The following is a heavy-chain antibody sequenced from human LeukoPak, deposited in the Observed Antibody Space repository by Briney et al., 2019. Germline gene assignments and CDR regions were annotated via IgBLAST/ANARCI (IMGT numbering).Heavy chain of an antibody. CDR3: ARASGFGERYYYYYMDV. V-gene: IGHV3-53*01. CDR1: GFTVSSNY. J-gene: IGHJ6*03. Sequence: AGGSLRLSCAASGFTVSSNYMSWVRQAPGKGLEWVSLIYSGGSTYYADSVKGRFTISRDDFRNTLYLQMNSLRAEDTAVYYCARASGFGERYYYYYMDVWGKGTTVTVSS. CDR2: IYSGGST. D-gene: IGHD3-10*01.